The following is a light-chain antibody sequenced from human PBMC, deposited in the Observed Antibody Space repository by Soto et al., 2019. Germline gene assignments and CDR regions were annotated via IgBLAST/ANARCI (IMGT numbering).Light chain of an antibody. Sequence: QSALTQPASVSGSPGQSITISCTGTSSDVGSYNLVSWYQQHPGKAPKLMIHEVSERPSGVSNRFSASKSGNTASLTISGLQAEDEADYYCCSYAGSSTSLYVFGTGTQLTVL. J-gene: IGLJ1*01. CDR3: CSYAGSSTSLYV. V-gene: IGLV2-23*02. CDR2: EVS. CDR1: SSDVGSYNL.